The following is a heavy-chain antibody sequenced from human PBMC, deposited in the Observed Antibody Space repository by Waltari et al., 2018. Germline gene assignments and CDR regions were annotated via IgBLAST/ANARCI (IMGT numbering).Heavy chain of an antibody. V-gene: IGHV4-28*07. CDR2: IHYDGRT. CDR1: SYSIRSNHH. CDR3: AKKVDAMDWFDP. Sequence: QVQLQESGPGLVKPSDTLSLTCAVSSYSIRSNHHLGWIRQSPEKGLAWIGYIHYDGRTYYNPSLKSRVTMSVDTSKNQFSLKLSSVTAVDTAVYYCAKKVDAMDWFDPWGPGTLVTVSS. J-gene: IGHJ5*02.